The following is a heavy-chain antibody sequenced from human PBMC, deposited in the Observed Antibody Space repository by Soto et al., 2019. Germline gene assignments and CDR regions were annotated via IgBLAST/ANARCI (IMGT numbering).Heavy chain of an antibody. J-gene: IGHJ4*02. Sequence: SETLSLTCAVSGGSISSGGYSWSWIRQPPGKGLEWIGYIYHSGSTYYNPSLKSRVTISVDRSKNQFSLKLSSVTAADTAVYYCARRYGGNFDFWGQGTLVTVSS. CDR1: GGSISSGGYS. CDR3: ARRYGGNFDF. D-gene: IGHD1-26*01. CDR2: IYHSGST. V-gene: IGHV4-30-2*01.